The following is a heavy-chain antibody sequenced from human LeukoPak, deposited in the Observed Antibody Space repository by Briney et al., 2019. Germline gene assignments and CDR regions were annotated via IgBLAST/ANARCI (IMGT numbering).Heavy chain of an antibody. CDR3: ARGRGRREDYYFDY. CDR2: MNPNSGNT. J-gene: IGHJ4*02. CDR1: GYTLTELS. Sequence: ASVKVSCKVSGYTLTELSMHWVRQAPGQGLEWMGWMNPNSGNTGYAQKFQGRVTITRNTSISTAYMELSSLRSEDTAVYYCARGRGRREDYYFDYWGQGTLVTVSS. V-gene: IGHV1-8*03. D-gene: IGHD3/OR15-3a*01.